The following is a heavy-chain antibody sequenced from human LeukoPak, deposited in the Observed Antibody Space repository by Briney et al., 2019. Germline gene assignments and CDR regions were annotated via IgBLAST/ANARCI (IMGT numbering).Heavy chain of an antibody. Sequence: PGGSLRLSCAASGFTFSSYSMNWVRQAPGKGLEWVSSISSSSSYIYYADSVKGRFTISRDNAKNSLYLQMNSLRAEDTAVYYCARGDDYDYVWGSYSVYRGQGTLVTVSS. CDR2: ISSSSSYI. V-gene: IGHV3-21*01. D-gene: IGHD3-16*01. CDR3: ARGDDYDYVWGSYSVY. CDR1: GFTFSSYS. J-gene: IGHJ4*02.